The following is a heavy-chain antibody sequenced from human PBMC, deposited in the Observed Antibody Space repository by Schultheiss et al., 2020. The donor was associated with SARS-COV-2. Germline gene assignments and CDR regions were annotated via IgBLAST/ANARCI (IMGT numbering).Heavy chain of an antibody. CDR1: GYTFTGYY. V-gene: IGHV1-46*01. Sequence: ASVKVSCKASGYTFTGYYMHWVRQAPGQGLEWMGIINPSGGSTSYAQKFQGRVTMTRDTSTSTVYMELSSLRSEDTAVYYCAGHYGGNSPYYYGMDVWGQGTTVTVSS. CDR3: AGHYGGNSPYYYGMDV. J-gene: IGHJ6*02. CDR2: INPSGGST. D-gene: IGHD4-23*01.